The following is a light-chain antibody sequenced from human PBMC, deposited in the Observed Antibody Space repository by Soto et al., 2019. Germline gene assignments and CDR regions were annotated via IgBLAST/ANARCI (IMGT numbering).Light chain of an antibody. Sequence: EIVLTQSPGTLSLSLGERATLSCRASRSVSSSYLSWYQQKPGEAPRLLIYGASRRATGIPDRLSASGAATNLTLSISRLEHYDVAVYYYQQYGSSPPYTFGQGTKLEIK. J-gene: IGKJ2*01. V-gene: IGKV3-20*01. CDR3: QQYGSSPPYT. CDR2: GAS. CDR1: RSVSSSY.